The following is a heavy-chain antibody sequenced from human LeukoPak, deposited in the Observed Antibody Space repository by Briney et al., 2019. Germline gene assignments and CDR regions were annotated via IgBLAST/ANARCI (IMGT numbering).Heavy chain of an antibody. CDR2: IYTSGST. J-gene: IGHJ4*02. V-gene: IGHV4-4*07. CDR3: ARGERGYSYGYFPSYFDY. D-gene: IGHD5-18*01. CDR1: GGSISSYY. Sequence: SSETLSLTCSVTGGSISSYYWSWIRQPAGKGLEWIGRIYTSGSTNYNPSLKSRVTMSVDTSKNQFSLKLSSVTAADTAVYYCARGERGYSYGYFPSYFDYWGQGTLVTVSS.